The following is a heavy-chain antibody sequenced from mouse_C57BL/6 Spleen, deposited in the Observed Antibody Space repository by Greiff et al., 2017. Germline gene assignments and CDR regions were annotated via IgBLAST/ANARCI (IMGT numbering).Heavy chain of an antibody. CDR3: ARSRGFLYYYAMDY. Sequence: EVQGVESGGGLVKPGGSLKLSCAASGFTFSDYGMHWVRQAPEKGLEWVAYISSGSSTIYYADTVKGRFTISRDNAKNTLFLQMTSLRSEDTAMYYCARSRGFLYYYAMDYWGQGTSVTVSS. CDR2: ISSGSSTI. D-gene: IGHD1-1*01. J-gene: IGHJ4*01. V-gene: IGHV5-17*01. CDR1: GFTFSDYG.